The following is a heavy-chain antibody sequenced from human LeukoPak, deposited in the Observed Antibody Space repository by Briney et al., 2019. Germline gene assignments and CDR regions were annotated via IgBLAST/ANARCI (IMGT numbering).Heavy chain of an antibody. CDR1: GFTFSDYY. CDR2: ISSSSTYS. Sequence: PGGSLRLSCAASGFTFSDYYMTRIRQAPGKGLEWVSYISSSSTYSSYADSVKGRFTISRDNTKNSVYLQMNSLRAEDTAVYYCARKQQLEDGFDIWGQGTMVTVPS. CDR3: ARKQQLEDGFDI. V-gene: IGHV3-11*06. D-gene: IGHD1-1*01. J-gene: IGHJ3*02.